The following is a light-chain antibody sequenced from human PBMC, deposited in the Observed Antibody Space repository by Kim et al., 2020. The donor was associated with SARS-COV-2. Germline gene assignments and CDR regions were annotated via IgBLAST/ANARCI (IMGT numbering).Light chain of an antibody. CDR1: QSVSYN. CDR2: GAY. V-gene: IGKV3-15*01. J-gene: IGKJ2*03. Sequence: EVVMTQSPATLSVLPGERATLSCRASQSVSYNLAWYQQKPGQAPRLLIYGAYTRATGVPARFSGSGSGTEFTLTISSLQSEDSALYYCQQYNKNVYSSGQGTKLEI. CDR3: QQYNKNVYS.